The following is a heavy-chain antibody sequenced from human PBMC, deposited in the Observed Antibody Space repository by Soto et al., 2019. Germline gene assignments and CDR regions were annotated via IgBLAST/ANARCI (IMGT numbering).Heavy chain of an antibody. CDR2: ISAYNGNT. CDR3: AGDAYAYGDFAGIGN. D-gene: IGHD4-17*01. Sequence: ASVKVSCKASGYTFTSYGISWVRQAPGQGLEWMGWISAYNGNTNYAQKLQGRVTMTTDTSTSTAYMELRSLRSDDTAVYYCAGDAYAYGDFAGIGNWGKETMVTIAS. J-gene: IGHJ4*02. CDR1: GYTFTSYG. V-gene: IGHV1-18*01.